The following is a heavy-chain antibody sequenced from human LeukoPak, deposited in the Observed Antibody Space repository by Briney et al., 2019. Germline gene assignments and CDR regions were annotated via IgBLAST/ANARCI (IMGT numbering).Heavy chain of an antibody. J-gene: IGHJ2*01. Sequence: GGSLRLSCVASGFTFSSYGMYWVRQAPGKGLERVAVVSYDGRYRYYADFVKGRFTISRDNSKNTLSLQMDSLRAEDTAVYYCAKFGVAAGTDYWYFDLWGRGTLVTVSS. CDR3: AKFGVAAGTDYWYFDL. CDR2: VSYDGRYR. V-gene: IGHV3-30*18. CDR1: GFTFSSYG. D-gene: IGHD6-19*01.